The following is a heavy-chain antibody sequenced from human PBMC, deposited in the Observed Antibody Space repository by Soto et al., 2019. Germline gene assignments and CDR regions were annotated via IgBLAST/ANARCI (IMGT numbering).Heavy chain of an antibody. D-gene: IGHD1-26*01. CDR2: ISYDGSNK. V-gene: IGHV3-30*18. J-gene: IGHJ4*02. CDR1: GFTFSSYG. Sequence: GGSLRLSCAASGFTFSSYGMHWVRQAPGKGLEWVAVISYDGSNKYYADSVKGRFTISRDNSKNTLYLQMNSLRAEDTAVYYCAKDSRSGSYYFDYWGQGTLVTVSS. CDR3: AKDSRSGSYYFDY.